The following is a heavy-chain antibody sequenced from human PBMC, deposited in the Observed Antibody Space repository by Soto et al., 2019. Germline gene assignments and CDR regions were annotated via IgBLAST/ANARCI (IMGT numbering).Heavy chain of an antibody. CDR1: GFSFSSFC. CDR2: ISGSGNTP. CDR3: ARVNDFWKTYRLAY. J-gene: IGHJ4*02. D-gene: IGHD3-3*01. Sequence: AGGSPRLSCAASGFSFSSFCMSRVRPAPGKGLEWVSVISGSGNTPFHAASVKGRFTISRDNSKNTLFLQMNSLRADDTAVYFCARVNDFWKTYRLAYWGRGTPVTVSS. V-gene: IGHV3-23*01.